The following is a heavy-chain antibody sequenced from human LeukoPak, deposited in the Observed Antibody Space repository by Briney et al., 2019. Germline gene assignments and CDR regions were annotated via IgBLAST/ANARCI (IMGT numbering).Heavy chain of an antibody. J-gene: IGHJ1*01. D-gene: IGHD2-2*01. CDR2: IYTSGST. CDR1: GGSISSGSYY. V-gene: IGHV4-61*02. CDR3: ARFVVVPAAPYAEYFQH. Sequence: PSETLSLTCTVSGGSISSGSYYWSWIRQPAGKGLEWMVRIYTSGSTNYNPSLKSRVTISVDTSKNQFSLKLSSVTAADTAVYYCARFVVVPAAPYAEYFQHWGQGTLVTVSS.